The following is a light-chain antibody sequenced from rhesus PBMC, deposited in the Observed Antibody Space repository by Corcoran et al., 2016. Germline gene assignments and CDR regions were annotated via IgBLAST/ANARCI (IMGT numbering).Light chain of an antibody. CDR2: AAI. CDR1: QGLSDY. Sequence: DIQMTQSPSSLSASVGDRVTITCRARQGLSDYLSWYQQKQGKASKRLIYAAISLESGVPARFIGSGSGTDFTLTISSLQPEDFAAYYCLQGYSTPFSFGPGTKLDIK. V-gene: IGKV1-36*02. J-gene: IGKJ3*01. CDR3: LQGYSTPFS.